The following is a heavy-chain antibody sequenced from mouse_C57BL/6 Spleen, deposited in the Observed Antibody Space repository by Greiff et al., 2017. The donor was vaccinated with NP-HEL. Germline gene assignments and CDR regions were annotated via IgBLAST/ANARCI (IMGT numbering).Heavy chain of an antibody. J-gene: IGHJ4*01. CDR2: ISYDGSN. CDR3: ATYDYDDYYAMDY. D-gene: IGHD2-4*01. V-gene: IGHV3-6*01. CDR1: GYSITSGYY. Sequence: ESGPGLVKPSQSLSLTCSVTGYSITSGYYWNWIRQFPGNKLEWMGYISYDGSNNYNPSLKNRISITRDTSTNQFFLKLNSVTTEDTATYYCATYDYDDYYAMDYWGQGTSVTVSS.